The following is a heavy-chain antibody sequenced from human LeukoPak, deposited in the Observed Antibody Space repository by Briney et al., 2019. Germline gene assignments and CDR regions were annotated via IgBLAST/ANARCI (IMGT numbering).Heavy chain of an antibody. V-gene: IGHV1-8*01. CDR2: MNPNSGNT. J-gene: IGHJ6*02. Sequence: ASVKVSCKASGYTFTSYVINWVRQATGQGLEWMGWMNPNSGNTGYAQKFQGRVTMTRNTSISTAYMGLSSLRSEDTAVYYCARSITNYYYYGMDVWGQGTTVTVSS. CDR3: ARSITNYYYYGMDV. CDR1: GYTFTSYV. D-gene: IGHD1-1*01.